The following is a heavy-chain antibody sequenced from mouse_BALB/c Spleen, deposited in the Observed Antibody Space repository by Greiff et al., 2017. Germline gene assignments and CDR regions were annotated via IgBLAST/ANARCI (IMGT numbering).Heavy chain of an antibody. J-gene: IGHJ3*01. CDR3: ARDYYYGSSYVAY. D-gene: IGHD1-1*01. V-gene: IGHV2-9*02. CDR2: IWAGGST. Sequence: QVQLKESGPGLVAPSQSLSITCTVSGFSLTSYGVHWVRQPPGKGLEWLGVIWAGGSTNYNSALMSRLSISKDNSKSQVFLKMNSLQTDDTAMYYCARDYYYGSSYVAYWGQGTLVTVSA. CDR1: GFSLTSYG.